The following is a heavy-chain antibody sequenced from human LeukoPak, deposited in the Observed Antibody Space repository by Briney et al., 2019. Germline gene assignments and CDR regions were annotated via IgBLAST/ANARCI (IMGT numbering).Heavy chain of an antibody. CDR1: GYSFTSYW. D-gene: IGHD3-22*01. J-gene: IGHJ4*02. CDR3: ARTYYYDSSGYYGLDY. CDR2: IYPGDSDT. Sequence: GESLKISCKGSGYSFTSYWIGWVRQMPGKGLEWMGIIYPGDSDTRCSPSFQGQVTISADKPISTAYLQWSSLKASDTAMYYCARTYYYDSSGYYGLDYWGQGTLVTVSS. V-gene: IGHV5-51*01.